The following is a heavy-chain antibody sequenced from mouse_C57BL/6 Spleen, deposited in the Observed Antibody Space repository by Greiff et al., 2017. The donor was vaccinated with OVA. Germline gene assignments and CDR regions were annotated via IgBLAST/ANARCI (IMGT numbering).Heavy chain of an antibody. J-gene: IGHJ1*03. D-gene: IGHD2-4*01. CDR2: INPSNGGT. CDR3: ARSGYDYDGGYWYFDV. V-gene: IGHV1-53*01. CDR1: GYTFTSYW. Sequence: VQLQQPGTELVKPGASVKLSCKASGYTFTSYWMHWVKQRPGQGLEWIGNINPSNGGTNYNEKFKSKATLTVDKSSSTAYMQLSSLTSEDSAVYYCARSGYDYDGGYWYFDVWGTGTTVTVSS.